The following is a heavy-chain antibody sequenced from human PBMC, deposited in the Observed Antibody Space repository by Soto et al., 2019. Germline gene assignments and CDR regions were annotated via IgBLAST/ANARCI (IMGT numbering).Heavy chain of an antibody. J-gene: IGHJ4*02. Sequence: SETLSLTCTVSGGSISSSSYYWGWIRQPPGKGLEWIGSIYYSGSTYYNPSLKSRVTISVDTSKNQFSLKLSSVTAADTAVYYCARRAAMVFRTYDYWGQGTLVTVSS. D-gene: IGHD5-18*01. CDR1: GGSISSSSYY. CDR3: ARRAAMVFRTYDY. V-gene: IGHV4-39*01. CDR2: IYYSGST.